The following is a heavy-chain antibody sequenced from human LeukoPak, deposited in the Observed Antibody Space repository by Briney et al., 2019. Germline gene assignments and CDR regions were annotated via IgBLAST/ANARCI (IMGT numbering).Heavy chain of an antibody. CDR3: ARGAIVGANFDY. Sequence: GGSLRLSCAASGFTFSSYWMHWVRQVPGKGLVWVSRINTDGSSTSYADSVKGRFTISRDNAKNTLYLQMNSLRAEDTAVYYCARGAIVGANFDYWGQGTLVTVSS. J-gene: IGHJ4*02. V-gene: IGHV3-74*01. CDR1: GFTFSSYW. CDR2: INTDGSST. D-gene: IGHD1-26*01.